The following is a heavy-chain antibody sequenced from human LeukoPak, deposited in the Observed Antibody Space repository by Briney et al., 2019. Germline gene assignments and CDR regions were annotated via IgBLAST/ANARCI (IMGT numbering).Heavy chain of an antibody. Sequence: SQTLTLTCTVSGVSISSGGYYWSWIRQHPGKGLEWIGYIYYSGSTYYNPSLKSRVTISVDMSKNQFSLKLSSVTAADTAVYYCARGPYYYDSSGYFADYWGQGTLVTVSS. CDR2: IYYSGST. J-gene: IGHJ4*02. D-gene: IGHD3-22*01. V-gene: IGHV4-31*03. CDR1: GVSISSGGYY. CDR3: ARGPYYYDSSGYFADY.